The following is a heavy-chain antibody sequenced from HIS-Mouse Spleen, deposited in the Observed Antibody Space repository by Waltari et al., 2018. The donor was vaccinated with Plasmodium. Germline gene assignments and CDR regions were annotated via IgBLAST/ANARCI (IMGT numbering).Heavy chain of an antibody. D-gene: IGHD6-13*01. CDR3: ASSWYWYFDL. J-gene: IGHJ2*01. V-gene: IGHV3-7*01. CDR1: GFTFSSYW. Sequence: EVQLVESGGGLVQPGGSLRLSCAASGFTFSSYWISWVRQAPGKGREWVANIKQDGSEKYYVDSGKGRFTISRDNAKNSLYLQMNSLRAEDTAVYYCASSWYWYFDLWGRGTLVTVSS. CDR2: IKQDGSEK.